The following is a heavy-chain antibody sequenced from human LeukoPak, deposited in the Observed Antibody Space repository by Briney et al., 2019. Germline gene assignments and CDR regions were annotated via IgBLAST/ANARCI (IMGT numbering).Heavy chain of an antibody. CDR2: INWNGGST. CDR3: AREKGLRYFDWVDYYYGMDV. D-gene: IGHD3-9*01. CDR1: GFTFDDYG. Sequence: PGGSLRLSCAASGFTFDDYGMSWVRQAPGKGLEWVSGINWNGGSTGYVDSVKGRFTISRDNAKNSLYLQMNSLRAEDTALYYCAREKGLRYFDWVDYYYGMDVWGQGTTVTVSS. J-gene: IGHJ6*02. V-gene: IGHV3-20*04.